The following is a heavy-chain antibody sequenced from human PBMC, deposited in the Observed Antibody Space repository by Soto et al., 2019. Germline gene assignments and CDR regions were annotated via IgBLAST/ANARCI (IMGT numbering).Heavy chain of an antibody. CDR3: ARVAPEYSSTPRRFDF. CDR1: GFTFGIYA. CDR2: ISGSGGSI. D-gene: IGHD6-13*01. Sequence: EVQLLESGGGLVQPGGSLRLSCAASGFTFGIYAMSWVRQAPGKGLEWVSSISGSGGSIYYALSVKGRFTISRDKTKNTLDLQMNSLRAEDTAVYHCARVAPEYSSTPRRFDFWGQGTLVTVSS. V-gene: IGHV3-23*01. J-gene: IGHJ4*02.